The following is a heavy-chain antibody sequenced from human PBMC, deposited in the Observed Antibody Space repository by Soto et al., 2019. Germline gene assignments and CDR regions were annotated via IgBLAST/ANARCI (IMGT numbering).Heavy chain of an antibody. J-gene: IGHJ6*03. CDR3: ARDRRSGSRGKYYYYYYMDV. D-gene: IGHD2-15*01. CDR1: GGSISSYY. V-gene: IGHV4-59*01. CDR2: IYYSGST. Sequence: SETLSLTCTVSGGSISSYYWSWIRQPPGKGLEWIGYIYYSGSTNYNPSLKSRVTISVDTSKNQLSLKLSSVTAADTAVYYCARDRRSGSRGKYYYYYYMDVWGKGTTVTVSS.